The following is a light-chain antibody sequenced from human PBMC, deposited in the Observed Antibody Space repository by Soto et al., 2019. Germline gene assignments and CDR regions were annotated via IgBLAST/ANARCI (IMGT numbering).Light chain of an antibody. Sequence: EIVMTQSPATLSVSPGERATLSCIASQSLCIDLAWYQQKPGQTPRLLIYGAYTRATGTPARFSGSGSGAEFTLTISSLQSEDFAIYSCLQYNFWRPYSFGQGTKVDI. CDR1: QSLCID. CDR2: GAY. V-gene: IGKV3-15*01. CDR3: LQYNFWRPYS. J-gene: IGKJ2*03.